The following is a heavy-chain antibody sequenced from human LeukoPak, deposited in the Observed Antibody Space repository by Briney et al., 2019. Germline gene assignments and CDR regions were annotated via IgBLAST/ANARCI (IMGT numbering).Heavy chain of an antibody. D-gene: IGHD6-13*01. CDR3: ARAEIESIAAAGTTRRYYYYGMDV. CDR2: IIPIFGTA. J-gene: IGHJ6*02. V-gene: IGHV1-69*13. CDR1: GGTFSSYA. Sequence: ASVKVSCKASGGTFSSYAISWVRQAPGQGLEWMGGIIPIFGTANYAQKFQGRVTITADESTSTAYMELSSLRSEDTAVYYCARAEIESIAAAGTTRRYYYYGMDVWGQGTTATVSS.